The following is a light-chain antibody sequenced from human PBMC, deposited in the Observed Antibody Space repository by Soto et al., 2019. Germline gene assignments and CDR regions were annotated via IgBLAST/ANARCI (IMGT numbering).Light chain of an antibody. CDR2: GAP. CDR3: QQTNNFPLT. V-gene: IGKV3-15*01. J-gene: IGKJ5*01. CDR1: QSVSTN. Sequence: EIVMTQSPATLSVPPGERATLSCRASQSVSTNFAWYQQRPGQAPRLLIYGAPTRATDIPARFSGSGSGTDFTLTISSLQPEDFATYYCQQTNNFPLTFGRGTRLEIK.